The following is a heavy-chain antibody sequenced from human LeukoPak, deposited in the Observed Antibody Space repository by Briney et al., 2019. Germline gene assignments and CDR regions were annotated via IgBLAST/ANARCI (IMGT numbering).Heavy chain of an antibody. Sequence: PGGSLRLSCVASGFTLSSYAMSRVRQAPGKGLQWVSSLGISGGYTWYAGSVKGRFTISRDSSKNTLYLQMNSLKTEDTAVYYCTGRGDHDYWGQGTLVTVSS. D-gene: IGHD3-10*01. V-gene: IGHV3-23*01. CDR3: TGRGDHDY. CDR1: GFTLSSYA. J-gene: IGHJ4*02. CDR2: LGISGGYT.